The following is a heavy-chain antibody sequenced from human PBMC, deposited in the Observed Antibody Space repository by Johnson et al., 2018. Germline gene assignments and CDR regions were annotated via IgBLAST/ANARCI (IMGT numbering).Heavy chain of an antibody. V-gene: IGHV4-34*01. CDR1: GGSFVGYY. Sequence: QVQLQQWGAGLLRPSETLSLTCAVYGGSFVGYYWSWIRQPPGKGLEWIGEINQSGRTNYNPSLKSRVTISVDTSKNQFSLKLTSVTAADTAVYYCAREELGYGGGDCYSGYFHHWGEGTLVTVSP. CDR2: INQSGRT. CDR3: AREELGYGGGDCYSGYFHH. J-gene: IGHJ1*01. D-gene: IGHD2-21*02.